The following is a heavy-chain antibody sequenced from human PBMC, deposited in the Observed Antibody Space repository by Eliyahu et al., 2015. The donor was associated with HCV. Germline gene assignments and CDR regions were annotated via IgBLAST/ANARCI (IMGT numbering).Heavy chain of an antibody. CDR1: GYRFSSYG. CDR2: IRSYNGDT. CDR3: ARANVGLRLGEVLNDY. D-gene: IGHD3-16*01. Sequence: QVQLVQSGVEVKKPGASVKVSCRXSGYRFSSYGITWVRQAPGQGLEWMGWIRSYNGDTDYAQKFQDRVRMTTDTSTSTAYMEMRSLRSDDTAVYYCARANVGLRLGEVLNDYWGQGSLVTVAP. J-gene: IGHJ4*02. V-gene: IGHV1-18*01.